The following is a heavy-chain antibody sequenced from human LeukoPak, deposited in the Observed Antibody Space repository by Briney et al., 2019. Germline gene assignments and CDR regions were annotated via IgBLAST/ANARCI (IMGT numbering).Heavy chain of an antibody. CDR2: IISIFGTE. CDR1: GGTFSSYA. J-gene: IGHJ6*03. V-gene: IGHV1-69*13. Sequence: ASVKVSCKASGGTFSSYAISWVRQAPGQGLEWMGGIISIFGTEKYAQKFQGRVTITADESTSTAYMELSSLRSEDTAVYYCARTGTPYFYNNYMDVWGKGTTVTISS. CDR3: ARTGTPYFYNNYMDV. D-gene: IGHD2/OR15-2a*01.